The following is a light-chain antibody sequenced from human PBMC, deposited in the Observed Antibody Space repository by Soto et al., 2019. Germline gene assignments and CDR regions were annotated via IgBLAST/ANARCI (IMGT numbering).Light chain of an antibody. CDR3: MQALQTPT. Sequence: DIVMTQSPLSLPVTPGEPASISCRSCQSLLHSNGYNYLDWYLQKPGQSPQLLLSLGSNRASGVPDRFSGSGSGTDFTLKISRVEAEDVGVYYCMQALQTPTFGQGTRLEI. CDR1: QSLLHSNGYNY. J-gene: IGKJ5*01. V-gene: IGKV2-28*01. CDR2: LGS.